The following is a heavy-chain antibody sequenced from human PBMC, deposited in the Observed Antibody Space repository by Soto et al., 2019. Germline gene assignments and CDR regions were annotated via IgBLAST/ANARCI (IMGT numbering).Heavy chain of an antibody. CDR1: GGSFSGYY. J-gene: IGHJ3*02. V-gene: IGHV4-34*01. CDR3: ARRAPDDAFDI. Sequence: SETLSLTCAVYGGSFSGYYWSWIRQPPGKGLEWIGEINHSGSTNYNPSLKSRVTISVDTSKNQFSLKLSSVTAADTAVYYCARRAPDDAFDIWGQGTMVTVSS. CDR2: INHSGST.